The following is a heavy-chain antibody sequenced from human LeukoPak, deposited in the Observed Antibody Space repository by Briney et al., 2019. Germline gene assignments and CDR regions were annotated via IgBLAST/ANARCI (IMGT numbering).Heavy chain of an antibody. CDR1: GGSISSYY. Sequence: SETLSLTRTVSGGSISSYYWGWIRQPPGKGLEWIGSIYYSGSTYYNPSLESRVTISVDTSKNQFSLKLNSVTATDTAVYYCARHYGPWGQGTLVTVSS. J-gene: IGHJ4*02. V-gene: IGHV4-39*01. CDR2: IYYSGST. D-gene: IGHD3-10*01. CDR3: ARHYGP.